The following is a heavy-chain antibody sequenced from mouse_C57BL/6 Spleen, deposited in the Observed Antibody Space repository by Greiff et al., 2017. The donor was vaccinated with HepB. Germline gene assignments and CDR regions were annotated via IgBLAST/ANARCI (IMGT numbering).Heavy chain of an antibody. V-gene: IGHV1-62-2*01. CDR2: FYPGSGSI. D-gene: IGHD2-4*01. Sequence: VHLVESGAELVKPGASVKLSCKASGYTFTEYTIHWVKQRSGQGLAWIGWFYPGSGSIKYNEKFKDKATLTADKSSSTVYMELSRLTSEDSAVYFCARHEEGYDYLYYAMDYWGQGTSVTVSS. CDR1: GYTFTEYT. CDR3: ARHEEGYDYLYYAMDY. J-gene: IGHJ4*01.